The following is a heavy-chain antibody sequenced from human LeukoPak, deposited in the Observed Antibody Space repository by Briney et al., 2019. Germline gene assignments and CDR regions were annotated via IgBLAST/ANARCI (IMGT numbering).Heavy chain of an antibody. D-gene: IGHD3-10*01. Sequence: GGSLRLSCAASGFTFSSFGMSWVRQAPGKGLEWVSGISTSGGTTYYADSVKGRFTISRDNSKNTLYLQMNSLRAEDTAVYYCARKPIYGSGSYANHWGQGTLVTVSS. CDR1: GFTFSSFG. CDR3: ARKPIYGSGSYANH. J-gene: IGHJ4*02. V-gene: IGHV3-23*01. CDR2: ISTSGGTT.